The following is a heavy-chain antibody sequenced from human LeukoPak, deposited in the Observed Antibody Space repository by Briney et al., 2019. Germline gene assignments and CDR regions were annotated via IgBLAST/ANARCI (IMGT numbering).Heavy chain of an antibody. CDR3: ANGGWLVNFDY. J-gene: IGHJ4*02. D-gene: IGHD6-19*01. CDR2: IWYDGSNK. Sequence: PGGSLRLSCAASGFTFSSYGMHWVRQAPGKGLEWVAVIWYDGSNKYYADSVKGRFTISRDNSKNTLYLQMNSLRAEDTAVYYCANGGWLVNFDYWGQGTLVTVSS. V-gene: IGHV3-33*06. CDR1: GFTFSSYG.